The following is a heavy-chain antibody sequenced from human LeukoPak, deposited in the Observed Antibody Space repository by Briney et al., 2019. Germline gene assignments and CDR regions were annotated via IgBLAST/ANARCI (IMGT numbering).Heavy chain of an antibody. J-gene: IGHJ4*02. CDR1: GGSISSGSYF. CDR3: AGDAVSSTSLNFDY. V-gene: IGHV4-61*02. CDR2: IYTSGST. D-gene: IGHD2-2*01. Sequence: SQTLSLTCTVSGGSISSGSYFWSWIRQPAGKGLEWIGRIYTSGSTNYNPSLKGRVTISVDTSKNRFSLKLTSVTAADTAVYYCAGDAVSSTSLNFDYWGQGTLVTVSS.